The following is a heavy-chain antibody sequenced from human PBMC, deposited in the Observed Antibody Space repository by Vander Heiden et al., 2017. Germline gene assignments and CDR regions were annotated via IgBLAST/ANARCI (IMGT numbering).Heavy chain of an antibody. CDR2: FDPEDGET. J-gene: IGHJ4*02. CDR3: ATAVLDYYGSGSLFDY. D-gene: IGHD3-10*01. CDR1: GYTLTELS. Sequence: QVQLVQSGAEVKKPGASVKVSCKVSGYTLTELSMHWVRQAPGKGLEWMGGFDPEDGETIYAQKFQGRVTMTEDTSTDTAYMELSSLRSEDTAVDYCATAVLDYYGSGSLFDYWGQGTLVTVSS. V-gene: IGHV1-24*01.